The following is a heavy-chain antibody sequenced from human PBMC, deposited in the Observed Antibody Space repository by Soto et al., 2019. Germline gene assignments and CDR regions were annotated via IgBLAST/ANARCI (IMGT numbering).Heavy chain of an antibody. J-gene: IGHJ4*02. D-gene: IGHD6-13*01. Sequence: VQLVESGGGLVQPGGSLRLSCAASGFTFSSYWMSWVRQAPGKGLEWVANIKQDGSEKYYVDSVKGRFTISRDNAKNSLYLQMNSLRAEDTAVYYCARVNSSSWFLYYFDYWGQGTLVTVSS. V-gene: IGHV3-7*04. CDR3: ARVNSSSWFLYYFDY. CDR1: GFTFSSYW. CDR2: IKQDGSEK.